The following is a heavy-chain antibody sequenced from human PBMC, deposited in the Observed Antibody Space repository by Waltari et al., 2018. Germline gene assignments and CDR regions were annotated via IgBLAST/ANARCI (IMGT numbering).Heavy chain of an antibody. J-gene: IGHJ4*02. D-gene: IGHD1-26*01. V-gene: IGHV3-72*01. CDR2: TKNRRNYYTT. Sequence: EVHLVESGGGLVQPGGSLRLSCATSGFDFSDPYIDWVRQDPGKGLEWVGRTKNRRNYYTTEYAASVRGRFTILRDDSRNSVYLQMNSLKPEDTAVYYCARWDSGSCGDWGQGTLVTVSS. CDR3: ARWDSGSCGD. CDR1: GFDFSDPY.